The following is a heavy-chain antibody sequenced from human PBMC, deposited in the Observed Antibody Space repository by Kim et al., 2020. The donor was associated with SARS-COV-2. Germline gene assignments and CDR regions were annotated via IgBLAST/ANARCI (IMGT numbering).Heavy chain of an antibody. CDR1: GGSISSSSYY. CDR3: ARDQPRLLWFGEFSRSFDS. V-gene: IGHV4-39*07. D-gene: IGHD3-10*01. J-gene: IGHJ3*02. CDR2: IYYSGST. Sequence: SETLSLTCTVSGGSISSSSYYWGWIRQPPGKGLEWIGSIYYSGSTYYNPSLKSRVTISVDTSKNQFSLKLSSVTAADTAVYYCARDQPRLLWFGEFSRSFDSWGQGTMVTVSS.